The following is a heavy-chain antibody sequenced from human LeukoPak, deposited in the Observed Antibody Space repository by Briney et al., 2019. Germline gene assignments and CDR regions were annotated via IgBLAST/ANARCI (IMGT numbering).Heavy chain of an antibody. J-gene: IGHJ3*02. Sequence: SETLSLTCTVSGGSISSYYWSWIRQPPGKGLEWIGYIYYSGSTNYNPSLKSRVTISVDTSKNQFSLKLSSVTAADTAVYYCARARSGYCSSTSCYRDAFDIWGQGTMVTVSS. V-gene: IGHV4-59*01. D-gene: IGHD2-2*02. CDR1: GGSISSYY. CDR2: IYYSGST. CDR3: ARARSGYCSSTSCYRDAFDI.